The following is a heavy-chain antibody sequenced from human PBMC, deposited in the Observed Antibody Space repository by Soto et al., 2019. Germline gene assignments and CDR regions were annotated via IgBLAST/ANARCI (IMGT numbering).Heavy chain of an antibody. Sequence: GGSLRLSCAASGFTFSSYAMHWVRQAPGKGLEWVAVISYDGSNKYYADSVKGRFTISRDNSKNTLYLQMNSLRAEDTAVYYCARDPSEYYFDYWGQGTPVTVSS. CDR3: ARDPSEYYFDY. CDR1: GFTFSSYA. J-gene: IGHJ4*02. V-gene: IGHV3-30-3*01. CDR2: ISYDGSNK.